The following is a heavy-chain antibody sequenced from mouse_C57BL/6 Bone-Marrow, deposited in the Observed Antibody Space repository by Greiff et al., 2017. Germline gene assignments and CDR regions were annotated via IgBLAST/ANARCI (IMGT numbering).Heavy chain of an antibody. D-gene: IGHD1-1*01. V-gene: IGHV1-81*01. CDR1: GYTFTSYG. CDR3: ARDYGSSYVAWFAY. J-gene: IGHJ3*01. Sequence: VKLQESGAELARPGASVKLSCKASGYTFTSYGISWVKQRTGQGLEWIGEIYPRSGNTYFNEKFTGKATLTADKSSSTAYMELRSLTSEDSAVXFCARDYGSSYVAWFAYWGQGTLVTVSA. CDR2: IYPRSGNT.